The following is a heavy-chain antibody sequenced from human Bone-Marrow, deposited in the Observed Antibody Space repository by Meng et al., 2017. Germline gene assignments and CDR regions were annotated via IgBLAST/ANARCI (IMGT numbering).Heavy chain of an antibody. Sequence: ASVKVSCKASGYTFTSYDINWVRQATGQGLEWMGWMNPNSGNTGYAQKFQGRVTMTRNTSISTAYMELSSLRSEDTAVYYCARPTYYYDSSGYYILDYFDYWGQGTLVTVSS. V-gene: IGHV1-8*01. CDR1: GYTFTSYD. CDR2: MNPNSGNT. D-gene: IGHD3-22*01. J-gene: IGHJ4*02. CDR3: ARPTYYYDSSGYYILDYFDY.